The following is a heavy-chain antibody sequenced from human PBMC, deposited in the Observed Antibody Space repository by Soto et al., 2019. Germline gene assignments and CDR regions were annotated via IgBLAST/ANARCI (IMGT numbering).Heavy chain of an antibody. CDR2: INSDGSTT. CDR1: GITFISYW. D-gene: IGHD1-26*01. Sequence: EGQLVESGGGLVQPGGSLRLSCAASGITFISYWMHWVRQVPGKGLVWVAHINSDGSTTTYADSVKGRFTISRGNAKSTLDLQMNGLRAEDTAVYYCARGSVGANFDYWGQGTLVTVSS. V-gene: IGHV3-74*03. CDR3: ARGSVGANFDY. J-gene: IGHJ4*02.